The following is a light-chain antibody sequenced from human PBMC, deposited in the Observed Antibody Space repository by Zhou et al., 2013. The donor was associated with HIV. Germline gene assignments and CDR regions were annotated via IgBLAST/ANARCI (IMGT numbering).Light chain of an antibody. Sequence: DIQMTQSPSTLSASVGDRVTITCRASQSISTWVAWYQQKPGRAPKLLIHKASSLEVGVPSRFSGSGLGTEFSLTINNLQADDFATYFCQQYNTYPFTFGPGTKVEIK. J-gene: IGKJ3*01. CDR1: QSISTW. CDR3: QQYNTYPFT. CDR2: KAS. V-gene: IGKV1-5*03.